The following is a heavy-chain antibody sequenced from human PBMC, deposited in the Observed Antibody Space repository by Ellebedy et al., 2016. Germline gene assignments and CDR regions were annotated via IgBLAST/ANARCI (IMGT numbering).Heavy chain of an antibody. CDR3: ATTAEGDYYDSFSPLISPGDY. V-gene: IGHV3-33*01. Sequence: GGSLRLSCAASGFTFSSYGMHWVRQAPGKGLEWVAVIWYDGSNKYYADSVKGRFTISRDNSKNTLYLQMNSLRAEDTAVYYCATTAEGDYYDSFSPLISPGDYWGQGTLVTVSS. J-gene: IGHJ4*02. CDR1: GFTFSSYG. CDR2: IWYDGSNK. D-gene: IGHD3-22*01.